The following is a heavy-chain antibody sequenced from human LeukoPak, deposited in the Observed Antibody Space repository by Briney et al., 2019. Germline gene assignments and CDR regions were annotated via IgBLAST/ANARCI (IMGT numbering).Heavy chain of an antibody. V-gene: IGHV4-59*01. D-gene: IGHD3-22*01. CDR3: ALSFYDSSGRRFDP. CDR1: GGSISSYY. J-gene: IGHJ5*02. CDR2: IYYSGST. Sequence: NPSETLSLTCTVPGGSISSYYWSWIRQPPGKGLEWIGYIYYSGSTNYNPSLKSRVTISVDASKNQFSLKLSSVTAADTAVYYWALSFYDSSGRRFDPWGQGTLVTVSS.